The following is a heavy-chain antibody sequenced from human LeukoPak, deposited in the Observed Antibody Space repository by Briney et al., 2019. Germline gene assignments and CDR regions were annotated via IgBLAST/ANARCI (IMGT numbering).Heavy chain of an antibody. CDR3: ASSRGSYFY. CDR2: INHSGST. Sequence: SETLSLTCAVYGGSFSGYYWSWIRQPPGKGLEWIGEINHSGSTNYNPSLKSRVTISVETSKNQFSLKLSSVTAADTAVYYCASSRGSYFYWGQGTLVTVSS. CDR1: GGSFSGYY. J-gene: IGHJ4*02. V-gene: IGHV4-34*01. D-gene: IGHD1-26*01.